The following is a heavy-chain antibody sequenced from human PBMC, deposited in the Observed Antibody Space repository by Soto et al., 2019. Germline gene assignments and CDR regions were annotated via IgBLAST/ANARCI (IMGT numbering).Heavy chain of an antibody. Sequence: QVQLQESGPGLVKPSETLSLTCTVSGGSISSYYWSWSRQPPGTGLEWIGYIYYSGSTNYNPSLKRRVTISVYTSKNQFSLKLSSVTAADTAVYYLAREAENYNVIAVDYWGQGTLVTVSS. J-gene: IGHJ4*02. CDR3: AREAENYNVIAVDY. D-gene: IGHD2-21*01. CDR2: IYYSGST. V-gene: IGHV4-59*01. CDR1: GGSISSYY.